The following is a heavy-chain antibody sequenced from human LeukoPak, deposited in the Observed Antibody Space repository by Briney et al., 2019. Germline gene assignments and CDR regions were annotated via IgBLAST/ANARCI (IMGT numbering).Heavy chain of an antibody. J-gene: IGHJ3*02. Sequence: GGSLRLSCAASGFTFSSYSMNWVRQAPGKGLERVSSISSSSIYIYYADSVKGRFTISRDNAKKSVHLQMNSLRAEDTAVYYCARGASVVAGNDNAFDIWGQGTMVTVSS. CDR1: GFTFSSYS. CDR2: ISSSSIYI. CDR3: ARGASVVAGNDNAFDI. D-gene: IGHD6-19*01. V-gene: IGHV3-21*01.